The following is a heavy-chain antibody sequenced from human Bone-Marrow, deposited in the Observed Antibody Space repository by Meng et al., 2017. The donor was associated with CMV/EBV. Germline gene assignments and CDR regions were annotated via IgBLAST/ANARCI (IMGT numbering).Heavy chain of an antibody. Sequence: GESLKISCAASGFTFSSYGMHWVRQAPGKGLEWVAFIRYDGSNKYYADSVKGRFTISRDNSKNTLYLQMNSLRAEDTAVYYCARALNYYYGMDVWGQGTTVTVSS. CDR3: ARALNYYYGMDV. CDR2: IRYDGSNK. J-gene: IGHJ6*02. V-gene: IGHV3-30*02. CDR1: GFTFSSYG.